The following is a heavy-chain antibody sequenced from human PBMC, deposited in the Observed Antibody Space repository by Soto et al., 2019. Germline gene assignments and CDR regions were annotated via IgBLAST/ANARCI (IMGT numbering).Heavy chain of an antibody. CDR2: IWYDGSNK. Sequence: GGSLRLSCAASGFTFSSYGMHWVRQAPGKGLEWVAVIWYDGSNKYYADSVKGRFTISRDNSKNTLYLQMNSLRAEDTAVYYCARDWSTDSYGQTPVDYWGQGTLVTVSS. CDR1: GFTFSSYG. V-gene: IGHV3-33*01. J-gene: IGHJ4*02. CDR3: ARDWSTDSYGQTPVDY. D-gene: IGHD5-18*01.